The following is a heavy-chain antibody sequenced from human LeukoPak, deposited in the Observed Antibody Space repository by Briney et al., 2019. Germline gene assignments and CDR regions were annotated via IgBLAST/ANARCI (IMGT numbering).Heavy chain of an antibody. Sequence: GGPLRLSCAASGFTFSSYEMNWVRQAPGKGLEWVSYISSSGSTIYYADSVKGRFTISRDNAKNSLYLQMNSLRAEDTAVYYCAGDYDSSGYYGPYFDYWGQGTLVTVSS. CDR2: ISSSGSTI. CDR1: GFTFSSYE. CDR3: AGDYDSSGYYGPYFDY. J-gene: IGHJ4*02. D-gene: IGHD3-22*01. V-gene: IGHV3-48*03.